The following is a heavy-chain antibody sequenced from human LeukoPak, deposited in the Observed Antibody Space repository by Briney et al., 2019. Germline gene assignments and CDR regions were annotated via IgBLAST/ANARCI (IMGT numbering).Heavy chain of an antibody. CDR1: GGSISSGGYS. CDR3: ARDLPNGDGMDV. Sequence: SETLSLTCAVSGGSISSGGYSWSWIRQPPGKGLEWIGYIYHSGSTYYNPSLESRVTISVDRSKNQFSLKLSSVTAADTAVYYCARDLPNGDGMDVWGQGTTVTVSS. J-gene: IGHJ6*02. CDR2: IYHSGST. D-gene: IGHD2-8*01. V-gene: IGHV4-30-2*01.